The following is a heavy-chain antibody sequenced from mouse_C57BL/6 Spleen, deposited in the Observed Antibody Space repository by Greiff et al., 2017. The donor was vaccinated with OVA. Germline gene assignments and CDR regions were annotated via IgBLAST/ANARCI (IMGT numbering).Heavy chain of an antibody. CDR3: ARGARIRFLFAY. CDR2: ILPGSGST. CDR1: GYTFTGYW. J-gene: IGHJ3*01. Sequence: QVQLQQSGAELMKPGASVKLSCKATGYTFTGYWIEWVKQRPGHGLEWIGEILPGSGSTNYNEKFKGKAPFTADTSSNPAYMQLSSLTTEDSAIYYGARGARIRFLFAYWGQGTLVTVSA. V-gene: IGHV1-9*01.